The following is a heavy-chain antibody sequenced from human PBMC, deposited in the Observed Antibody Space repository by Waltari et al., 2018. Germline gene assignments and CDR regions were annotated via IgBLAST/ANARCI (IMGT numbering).Heavy chain of an antibody. CDR1: GGSISSHY. V-gene: IGHV4-59*11. J-gene: IGHJ4*02. D-gene: IGHD3-10*01. CDR2: IYYSGST. Sequence: QVQLQESGPGLVKPSETLSPPCTVSGGSISSHYWGWIRQPPGKGLEWIGYIYYSGSTNYNPSLKSRVTISVDTSKNQFSLKLSSVTAADTAVYYCARRGSYFDYWGQGTLVTVSS. CDR3: ARRGSYFDY.